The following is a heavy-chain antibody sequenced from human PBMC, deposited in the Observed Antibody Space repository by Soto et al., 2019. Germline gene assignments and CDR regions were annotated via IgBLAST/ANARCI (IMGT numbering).Heavy chain of an antibody. CDR3: ARSGYTYTSPLFDP. V-gene: IGHV2-26*01. Sequence: QVTLKESGPVLVRPTETLTLTCTVSGFSLTTPRVGVSWIRQPPGKALEWLAHIFSSDEKSYSTSLKSRLSNSKDTSKSQVVPTMTNMAPVDTATYYCARSGYTYTSPLFDPWGQGTLVTVSS. D-gene: IGHD5-18*01. CDR2: IFSSDEK. J-gene: IGHJ5*02. CDR1: GFSLTTPRVG.